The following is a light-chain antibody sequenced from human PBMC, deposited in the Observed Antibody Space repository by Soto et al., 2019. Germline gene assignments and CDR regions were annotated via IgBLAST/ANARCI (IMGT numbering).Light chain of an antibody. CDR2: DVS. V-gene: IGLV2-14*03. Sequence: QSALTQPASVSGSPGQSIAISCTGTSSDVGAYNYVSWYQQHPGKAPKLMIYDVSNRPSGVSNRFSGSKSGNTASLTISGLQAEDEADYYCCSYTTSSTYVFGTGTKVTV. CDR3: CSYTTSSTYV. J-gene: IGLJ1*01. CDR1: SSDVGAYNY.